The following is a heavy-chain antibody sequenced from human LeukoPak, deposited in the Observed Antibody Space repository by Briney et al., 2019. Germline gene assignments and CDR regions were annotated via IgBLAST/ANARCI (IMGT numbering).Heavy chain of an antibody. Sequence: GRSLRLSCAASGFTFSSYGMHRVRQAPGKGLEWVAVISYDGSNKYYADSVKGRFTISRDNSKNTLYLQMNSLRAEDTAVYYCAKDLYDSSGYPWHWGQGTLVTVSS. J-gene: IGHJ4*02. V-gene: IGHV3-30*18. D-gene: IGHD3-22*01. CDR1: GFTFSSYG. CDR3: AKDLYDSSGYPWH. CDR2: ISYDGSNK.